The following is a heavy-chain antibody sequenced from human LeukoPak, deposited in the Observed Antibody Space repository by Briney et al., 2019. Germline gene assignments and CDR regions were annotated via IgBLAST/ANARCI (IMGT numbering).Heavy chain of an antibody. CDR3: ARAGEKYDFWSNF. J-gene: IGHJ4*02. V-gene: IGHV3-48*01. CDR2: ISSSSTSI. Sequence: PGGSLRLSCAAASGFTFNGYSMNWVRQAPGQGLEWVSYISSSSTSIYYADSVKGRFTISRDNAKNSLYLQMNSLRAEDTAVYYCARAGEKYDFWSNFWGQGTLVTVSS. D-gene: IGHD3-3*01. CDR1: GFTFNGYS.